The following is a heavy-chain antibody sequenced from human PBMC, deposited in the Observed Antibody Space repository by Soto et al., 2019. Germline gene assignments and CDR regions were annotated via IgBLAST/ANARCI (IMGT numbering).Heavy chain of an antibody. CDR1: GYSFTSYW. CDR3: AISWYSSGWYYDY. Sequence: PGESLKISCKGSGYSFTSYWIGWVRQMPGKGLEWMGIIYPGDSDTRYSPSFQGQVTISADKSISTAYLQWSSLKASDTAMYYCAISWYSSGWYYDYWGQGTLVTVSS. D-gene: IGHD6-19*01. J-gene: IGHJ4*02. V-gene: IGHV5-51*01. CDR2: IYPGDSDT.